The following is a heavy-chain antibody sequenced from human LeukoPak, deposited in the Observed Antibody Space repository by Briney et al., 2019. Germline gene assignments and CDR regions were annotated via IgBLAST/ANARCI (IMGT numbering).Heavy chain of an antibody. V-gene: IGHV3-74*01. J-gene: IGHJ4*02. CDR3: VRGNDYGGPHY. CDR2: IDRDGSRI. CDR1: GFTFSSYT. Sequence: GGSLRLSCAASGFTFSSYTMHWIRQAPGKGLVWVSRIDRDGSRINYADSVKGRFTISRDNGKNTLFLQMNSLRAEDAAVYYCVRGNDYGGPHYWSQGTLVTVSS. D-gene: IGHD4-23*01.